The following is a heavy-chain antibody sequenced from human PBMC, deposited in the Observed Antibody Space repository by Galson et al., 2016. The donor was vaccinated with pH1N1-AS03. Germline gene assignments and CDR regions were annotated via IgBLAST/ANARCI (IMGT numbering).Heavy chain of an antibody. V-gene: IGHV5-51*01. CDR3: ARLTLSSGWPCDY. CDR2: IYLDDSDT. CDR1: GYSFTNYW. D-gene: IGHD6-19*01. Sequence: QSGAEVKKPGESLKISCQGSGYSFTNYWIGWVRQMPGKGLEWMGIIYLDDSDTRYSPSFQGQVTISADKSLSTAYLQWSSLKASDTAMYYCARLTLSSGWPCDYWGQGTLVTVSS. J-gene: IGHJ4*01.